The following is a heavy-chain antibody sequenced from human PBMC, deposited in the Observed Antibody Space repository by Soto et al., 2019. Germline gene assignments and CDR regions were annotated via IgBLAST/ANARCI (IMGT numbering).Heavy chain of an antibody. CDR2: ISGSGSTT. Sequence: PGGSLRLSCAASGFSFNNHAMTWVRQAPGKGLEWVSGISGSGSTTHYADSVKGRFTISRDNSKDTLYLQMNSLRAEDTAVYYCAKDTGYYYGTLGNWFDPWGQGTLVTVSS. D-gene: IGHD3-10*01. CDR1: GFSFNNHA. J-gene: IGHJ5*02. V-gene: IGHV3-23*01. CDR3: AKDTGYYYGTLGNWFDP.